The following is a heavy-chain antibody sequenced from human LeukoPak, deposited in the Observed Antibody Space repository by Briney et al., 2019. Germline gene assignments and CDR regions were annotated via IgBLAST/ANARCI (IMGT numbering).Heavy chain of an antibody. D-gene: IGHD6-19*01. V-gene: IGHV3-48*02. CDR3: ARDRGTGWTIDY. Sequence: GGSLRLSCAASGSTFSPYAMNWVRQAPGKGLEWVSYISGSGRTRYYADSVKGRFTISRDNAENSLYLQMDSLRDGDTAVYYCARDRGTGWTIDYWGQGTLVTVSP. J-gene: IGHJ4*02. CDR2: ISGSGRTR. CDR1: GSTFSPYA.